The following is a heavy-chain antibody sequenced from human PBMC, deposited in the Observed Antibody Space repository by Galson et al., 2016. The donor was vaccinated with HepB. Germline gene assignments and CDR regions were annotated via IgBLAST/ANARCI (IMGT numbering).Heavy chain of an antibody. CDR2: IISLFRTT. V-gene: IGHV1-69*06. CDR3: ARSIRLLFGVDFDF. CDR1: GGTFSNYA. D-gene: IGHD2-21*02. Sequence: SVKVSCKASGGTFSNYAIHWVRQAPGQGLEWMGGIISLFRTTKYSHNLQGRVTITADKSTGTAYLELSSLRSEDTAVYYCARSIRLLFGVDFDFWGQGTPVTVSS. J-gene: IGHJ4*02.